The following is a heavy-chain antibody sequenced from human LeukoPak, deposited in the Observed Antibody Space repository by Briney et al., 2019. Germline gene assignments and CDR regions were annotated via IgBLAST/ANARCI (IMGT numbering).Heavy chain of an antibody. Sequence: PSETLSLTCTVSGGSISSYYWSWIRQPPGKGLEWIGYIYTSGSTNYNPSLKSRVAISVDTSKNQFSLKLSSLTAADTAVYYCARRAGGYYYDSSGYYDYWGQGTLVTVSS. J-gene: IGHJ4*02. CDR1: GGSISSYY. V-gene: IGHV4-4*09. CDR2: IYTSGST. CDR3: ARRAGGYYYDSSGYYDY. D-gene: IGHD3-22*01.